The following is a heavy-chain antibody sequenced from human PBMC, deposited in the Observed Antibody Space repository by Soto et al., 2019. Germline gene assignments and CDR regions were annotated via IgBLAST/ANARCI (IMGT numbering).Heavy chain of an antibody. CDR3: ARPTWLGNWFAP. CDR2: IYPGDSNT. CDR1: VHSFSSYL. J-gene: IGHJ5*02. D-gene: IGHD3-9*01. V-gene: IGHV5-51*01. Sequence: XDSLKVTWQCSVHSFSSYLIGLMVQMPGKGLEWMGIIYPGDSNTRYSPSFQGQVTISADKSINTAYLQWSSLKASDTAMYFCARPTWLGNWFAPYGKQTLVTVSS.